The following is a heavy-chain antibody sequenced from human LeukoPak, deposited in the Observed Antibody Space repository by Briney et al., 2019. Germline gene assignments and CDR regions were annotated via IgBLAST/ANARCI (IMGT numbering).Heavy chain of an antibody. D-gene: IGHD3-10*01. J-gene: IGHJ4*02. CDR3: ARPPPTKYFSGTASGDY. CDR2: ISNSGTTT. Sequence: PGGSLRLSCAASGFTFGDYYMNWIRQAPGKGLEWVSYISNSGTTTYYADSVKGRFTISRDNAKNSLYLQMNSLRAEDTAVYYCARPPPTKYFSGTASGDYWGQGTLVTVSS. CDR1: GFTFGDYY. V-gene: IGHV3-11*01.